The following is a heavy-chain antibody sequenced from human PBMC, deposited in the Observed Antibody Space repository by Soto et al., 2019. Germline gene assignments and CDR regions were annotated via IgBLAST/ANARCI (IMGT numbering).Heavy chain of an antibody. J-gene: IGHJ4*02. Sequence: ESGGGLVQTSGSLRIACVASGFTFSDYYMSWVRQATGKGLEWVSYISSSGNTIYYADSVKGRFTISRDNAKNSVYLQMNSLRAEDTALYFCAKMSSENYYDPVFSWGQGTLVTVSS. CDR2: ISSSGNTI. CDR3: AKMSSENYYDPVFS. D-gene: IGHD3-22*01. V-gene: IGHV3-11*01. CDR1: GFTFSDYY.